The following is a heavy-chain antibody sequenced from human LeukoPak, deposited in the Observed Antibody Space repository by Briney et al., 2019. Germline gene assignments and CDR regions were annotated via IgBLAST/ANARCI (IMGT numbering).Heavy chain of an antibody. CDR1: GYTFTGYY. Sequence: ASVKVSCKASGYTFTGYYMHWVRQAPGQGLEWMGWINPNSGGTNYAQKFQGRVTMTRDTSISTAYMELSRLRSDDTAVYYCARGRLVTWYYYYGMDVWGQGTTVTVSS. D-gene: IGHD3-9*01. CDR3: ARGRLVTWYYYYGMDV. CDR2: INPNSGGT. J-gene: IGHJ6*02. V-gene: IGHV1-2*02.